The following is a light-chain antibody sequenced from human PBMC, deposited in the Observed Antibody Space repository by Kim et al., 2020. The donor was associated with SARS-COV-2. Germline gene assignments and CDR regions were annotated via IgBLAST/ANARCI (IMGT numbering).Light chain of an antibody. CDR3: QAWDSSTWV. V-gene: IGLV3-1*01. J-gene: IGLJ3*02. CDR1: KLGDKY. Sequence: VSLGQTASITCSGDKLGDKYACWYQQKPGQSPVLVIYQDSKRPSGIPERFSGSNSGNTATLTISGTQAMDEADYYCQAWDSSTWVFGGGTQLTVL. CDR2: QDS.